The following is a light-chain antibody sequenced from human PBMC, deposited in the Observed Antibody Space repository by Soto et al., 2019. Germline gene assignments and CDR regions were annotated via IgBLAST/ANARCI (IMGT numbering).Light chain of an antibody. J-gene: IGLJ3*02. CDR1: SSDVGGYNY. CDR2: EVS. Sequence: QSALTQPASVSGSPGQSITISCTGTSSDVGGYNYVSWYQQDPGKAPKLMIYEVSNRPSGVSNRFSGSKSGNTASLTISGLQAEDEADSYCSPYTSTFTRVFGGGTNLTVL. V-gene: IGLV2-14*01. CDR3: SPYTSTFTRV.